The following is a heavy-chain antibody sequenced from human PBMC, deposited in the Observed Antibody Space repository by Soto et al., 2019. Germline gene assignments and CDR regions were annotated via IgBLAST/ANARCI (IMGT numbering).Heavy chain of an antibody. J-gene: IGHJ3*02. CDR1: GYTFTSYA. V-gene: IGHV1-3*01. Sequence: ASVKVSCKASGYTFTSYAMHWVRQAPGQRLEWMGWINAGNGNTKYSQKFQGRVPITRDTSASTAYMELSSLRSEDTAVYYCARVRYCSGGSCXSFVAFDIWGQGTMVTVS. D-gene: IGHD2-15*01. CDR3: ARVRYCSGGSCXSFVAFDI. CDR2: INAGNGNT.